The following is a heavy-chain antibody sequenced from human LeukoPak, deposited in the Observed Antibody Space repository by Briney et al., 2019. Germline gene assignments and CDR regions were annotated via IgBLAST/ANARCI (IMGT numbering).Heavy chain of an antibody. Sequence: GGSLRLPCAASGFTFSSYAMSWVRHPPGKGLEWVSALSGSGGRTYYADSVKGRFTSSRDNSKNTLYLQMNRLRDEDTAVYYCAKDLRTGRNDYWGQGTLVSVSS. CDR3: AKDLRTGRNDY. CDR2: LSGSGGRT. J-gene: IGHJ4*02. CDR1: GFTFSSYA. V-gene: IGHV3-23*01. D-gene: IGHD1-1*01.